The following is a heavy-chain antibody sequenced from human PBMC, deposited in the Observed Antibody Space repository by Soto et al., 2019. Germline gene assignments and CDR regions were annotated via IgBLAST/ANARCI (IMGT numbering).Heavy chain of an antibody. V-gene: IGHV4-30-4*08. J-gene: IGHJ4*02. Sequence: SETLSLTCSVSAGSISSDGFYWNWIRQPPGKGLEWIGYIYHSGGTYSSPSLRSRVTISVDTSKNQFTLKLSSVTAADTAVYYCARDYSHDSRGFDYWGQGALVIVSS. CDR2: IYHSGGT. D-gene: IGHD2-21*01. CDR3: ARDYSHDSRGFDY. CDR1: AGSISSDGFY.